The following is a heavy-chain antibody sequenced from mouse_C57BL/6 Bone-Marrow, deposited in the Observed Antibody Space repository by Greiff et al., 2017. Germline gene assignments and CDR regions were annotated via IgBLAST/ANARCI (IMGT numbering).Heavy chain of an antibody. Sequence: QVQLQQPGAELVKPGASVKLSCKASGYTFTSYWMQWVKQRPGQGLEWIGEIDPSGSYTNYNQKFKGKATLTVDTSSSTAYMQLSSLTSEDSAVYYCAGFYGYFGYFDYWGQGTTLTVSS. D-gene: IGHD2-2*01. J-gene: IGHJ2*01. CDR1: GYTFTSYW. CDR2: IDPSGSYT. V-gene: IGHV1-50*01. CDR3: AGFYGYFGYFDY.